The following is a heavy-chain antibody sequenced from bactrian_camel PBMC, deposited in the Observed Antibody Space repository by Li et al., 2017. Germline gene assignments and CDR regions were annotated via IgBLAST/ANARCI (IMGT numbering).Heavy chain of an antibody. CDR3: ATKYCSGEYCYTTAGFGY. CDR2: IGGDGTT. D-gene: IGHD2*01. V-gene: IGHV3S26*01. CDR1: GYTVSRYC. J-gene: IGHJ6*01. Sequence: HVQLVESGGGSVQAGGSLRLGCAVSGYTVSRYCMGWFRQRLGKEREGVATIGGDGTTSYADSVKGRFTISRDNDKNTLYLQLNSLKTEDTALYYCATKYCSGEYCYTTAGFGYWGQGTQVTVS.